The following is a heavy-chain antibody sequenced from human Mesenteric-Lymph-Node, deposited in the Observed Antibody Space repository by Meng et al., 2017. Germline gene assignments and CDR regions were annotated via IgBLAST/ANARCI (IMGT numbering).Heavy chain of an antibody. V-gene: IGHV4-39*01. Sequence: QPQLQDAGPVLVKPSEALSPTCSVSGGSISTSGYYWGWIRQPPGKGLEWIGSIGHSGFTYYTPSLKSRVTVSIDTSRNQLPLWLTSVTAADTAVYYCVRSSGWVKTGFDPWGQGTLVTVSS. J-gene: IGHJ5*02. D-gene: IGHD6-19*01. CDR3: VRSSGWVKTGFDP. CDR1: GGSISTSGYY. CDR2: IGHSGFT.